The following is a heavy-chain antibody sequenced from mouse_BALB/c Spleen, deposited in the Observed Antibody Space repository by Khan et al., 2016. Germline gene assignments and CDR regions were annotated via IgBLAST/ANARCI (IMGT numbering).Heavy chain of an antibody. CDR2: ISDGGSYT. CDR3: AREGLRRGFAY. V-gene: IGHV5-4*02. J-gene: IGHJ3*01. Sequence: EVELVESGGGLVKPGGSLKLSCAASGFTFSDYYMYWVRQTPEKRLEWVATISDGGSYTYYPASVKGRFTISRDNAKNNLYLQMSSLKSEDTAMXYCAREGLRRGFAYWGHGTLVTVSA. CDR1: GFTFSDYY. D-gene: IGHD2-4*01.